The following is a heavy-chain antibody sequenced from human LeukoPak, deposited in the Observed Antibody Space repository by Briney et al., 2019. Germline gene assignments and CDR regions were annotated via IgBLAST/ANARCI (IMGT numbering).Heavy chain of an antibody. CDR3: AGHYDSSGYRVDVFDI. J-gene: IGHJ3*02. V-gene: IGHV3-7*01. Sequence: PGGSLRLSCAASGFTFSSYWMSWVRQAPGKGLEGVANIKQDGSEKYYVDSVKGRFTISRDNAKNSLYLQMNSLRAEDTAVYYCAGHYDSSGYRVDVFDIWGQGTMVTVSS. CDR2: IKQDGSEK. D-gene: IGHD3-22*01. CDR1: GFTFSSYW.